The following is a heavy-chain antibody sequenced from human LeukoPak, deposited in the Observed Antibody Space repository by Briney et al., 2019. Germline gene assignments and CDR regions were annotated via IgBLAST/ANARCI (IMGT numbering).Heavy chain of an antibody. CDR3: ARSARLMKGVVEVTALDD. V-gene: IGHV3-30*03. J-gene: IGHJ4*02. CDR1: GSIFSNYG. D-gene: IGHD3-3*01. CDR2: ISYDGSNK. Sequence: QPGRSLRLSCAASGSIFSNYGMHWDRQAPGKGLEWVAVISYDGSNKYYVDSVKGRFTISRDNSKNTLFLQMNSLRADDTAVYYCARSARLMKGVVEVTALDDWGQGTLVTVSS.